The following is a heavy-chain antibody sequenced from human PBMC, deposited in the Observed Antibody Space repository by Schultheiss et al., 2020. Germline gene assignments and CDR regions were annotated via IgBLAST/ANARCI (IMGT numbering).Heavy chain of an antibody. V-gene: IGHV4-34*01. D-gene: IGHD3-10*01. J-gene: IGHJ4*02. CDR1: GGSISGYY. CDR2: INHSGST. Sequence: SQTLSLTCTVSGGSISGYYWSWIRQPPGKGLEWIGEINHSGSTNYNPSLKSRVTISVDTSKNQFSLKLSSVTAADTAVYYCATGGVYYYGSGSYDYWGQGTLVTVSS. CDR3: ATGGVYYYGSGSYDY.